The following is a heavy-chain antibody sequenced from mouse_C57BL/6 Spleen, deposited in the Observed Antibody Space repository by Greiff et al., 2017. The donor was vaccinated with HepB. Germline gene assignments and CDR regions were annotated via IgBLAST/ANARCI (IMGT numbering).Heavy chain of an antibody. Sequence: QVQLQQPGAELVKPGASVKMSCKASGYTFTSYWITWVKQRPGQGLEWIGDIYPGSGSTNYNEKFKSKATLTVDTSSSTAYMQLSSLTSEDSAVYYCAREGIYYDYDGRYFDVWGTGTTVTVSS. CDR2: IYPGSGST. J-gene: IGHJ1*03. CDR3: AREGIYYDYDGRYFDV. CDR1: GYTFTSYW. V-gene: IGHV1-55*01. D-gene: IGHD2-4*01.